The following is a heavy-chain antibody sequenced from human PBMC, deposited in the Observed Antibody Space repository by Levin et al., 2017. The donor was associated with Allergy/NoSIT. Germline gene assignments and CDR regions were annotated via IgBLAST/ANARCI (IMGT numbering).Heavy chain of an antibody. J-gene: IGHJ4*02. D-gene: IGHD1-26*01. CDR1: GFTVSSNF. CDR3: ARERVGGGSYWEGLGFDH. V-gene: IGHV3-53*01. Sequence: GESLKISCAASGFTVSSNFMSWVRQAPGKGLEWVSVIYSGGSTYYAESVRGRFTISRDNSKNTLYLQMNSLRAEDTAVYYCARERVGGGSYWEGLGFDHWGQGTLVTVSS. CDR2: IYSGGST.